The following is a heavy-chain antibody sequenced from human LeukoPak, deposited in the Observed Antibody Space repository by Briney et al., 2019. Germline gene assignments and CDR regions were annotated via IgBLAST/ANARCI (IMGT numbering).Heavy chain of an antibody. D-gene: IGHD6-13*01. CDR3: ARESAAGIDY. V-gene: IGHV3-30-3*01. J-gene: IGHJ4*02. Sequence: GGSLRLSCAASGFTFSNYAMHWVRQPPGKGLEWVALISYDGSNKYYADSVKGRFTISRDNSKNTMYLQMNSLRAEDTAVYYCARESAAGIDYWGQGTLVTVSS. CDR2: ISYDGSNK. CDR1: GFTFSNYA.